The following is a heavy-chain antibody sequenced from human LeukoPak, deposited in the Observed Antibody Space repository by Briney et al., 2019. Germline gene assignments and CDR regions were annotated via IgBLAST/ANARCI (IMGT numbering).Heavy chain of an antibody. CDR1: GYTLTELS. Sequence: GASVKVSCKVSGYTLTELSMHWVRQAPGKGLEWMGGFDPEDGETIYAQKFQGRVTMTTDTSTSTAYMELRSLRSDDTAVYYCASGPHYGDYLIDYWGQGTLVTVSS. D-gene: IGHD4-17*01. CDR3: ASGPHYGDYLIDY. J-gene: IGHJ4*02. CDR2: FDPEDGET. V-gene: IGHV1-24*01.